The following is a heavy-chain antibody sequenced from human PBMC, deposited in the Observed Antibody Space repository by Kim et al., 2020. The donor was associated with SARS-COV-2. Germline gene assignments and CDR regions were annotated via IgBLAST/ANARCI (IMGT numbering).Heavy chain of an antibody. CDR1: GGSISSSNW. V-gene: IGHV4-4*02. CDR3: AREVGTVTDNWFDP. D-gene: IGHD4-17*01. Sequence: SETLSLTCAVSGGSISSSNWWSWVRQPPGKGLEWIGEIYHSGSTNYNPSLKSRVTISVDKSKNQFSLKLSSVTAADTAVYYCAREVGTVTDNWFDPWGQGTLLTVSS. CDR2: IYHSGST. J-gene: IGHJ5*02.